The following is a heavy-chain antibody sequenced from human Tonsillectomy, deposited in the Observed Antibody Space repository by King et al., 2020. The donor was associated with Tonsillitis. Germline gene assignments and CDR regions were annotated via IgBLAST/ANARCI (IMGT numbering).Heavy chain of an antibody. CDR2: IYPGDSDT. D-gene: IGHD3-22*01. V-gene: IGHV5-51*01. J-gene: IGHJ5*02. CDR1: GYIFTSYW. CDR3: ARLYYFHSSDYYGGWFDP. Sequence: VQLVESGAEVKKPGESLKISCKGSGYIFTSYWIGWVRQMPGKGLEWMGIIYPGDSDTRYSPSFQGQVTISADKSISTAYLQWSSLKASDTAMYYCARLYYFHSSDYYGGWFDPWGQGTLVTVSS.